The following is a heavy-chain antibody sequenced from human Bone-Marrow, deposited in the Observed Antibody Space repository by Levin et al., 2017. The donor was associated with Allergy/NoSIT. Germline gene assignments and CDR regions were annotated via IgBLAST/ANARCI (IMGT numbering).Heavy chain of an antibody. CDR2: ISWNSGSI. V-gene: IGHV3-9*01. J-gene: IGHJ4*02. CDR1: GFTFDEYA. D-gene: IGHD1-26*01. Sequence: GGSLRLSCAASGFTFDEYAMHWVRQAPGKGLEWVSGISWNSGSIGYADSVKGRFTISRDNAKNSLYLQMNSLRAEDTALYYCAKDLTHSGSYPIFDYWGQGTLVTVSS. CDR3: AKDLTHSGSYPIFDY.